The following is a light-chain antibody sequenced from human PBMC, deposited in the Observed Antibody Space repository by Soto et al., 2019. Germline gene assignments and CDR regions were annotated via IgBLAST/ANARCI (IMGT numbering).Light chain of an antibody. CDR1: SSNIGSNY. CDR2: RND. J-gene: IGLJ3*02. CDR3: ATRDDSLSGHWL. Sequence: QSVLTQPPSASGTPGQRVTIYCSGSSSNIGSNYVNWYQHLPGTAPKLLIYRNDQRPSGVPDRFSGSKSGTSASLAISGLRSEDEADYYCATRDDSLSGHWLFGGGTKLTVL. V-gene: IGLV1-47*01.